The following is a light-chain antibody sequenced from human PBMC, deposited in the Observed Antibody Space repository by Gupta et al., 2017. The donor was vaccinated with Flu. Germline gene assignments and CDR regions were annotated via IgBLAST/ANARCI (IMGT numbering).Light chain of an antibody. J-gene: IGKJ3*01. CDR2: DAS. CDR3: KQSNT. Sequence: QQKPGKAPKLLIYDASRLHTGVPSRFSGGGSGTDFTLTISSLQPEDFATYYCKQSNTFGPGTRVDIK. V-gene: IGKV1-13*01.